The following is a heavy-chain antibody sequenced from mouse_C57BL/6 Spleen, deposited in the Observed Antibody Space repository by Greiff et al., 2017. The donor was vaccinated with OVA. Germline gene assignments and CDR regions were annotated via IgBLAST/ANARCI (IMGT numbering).Heavy chain of an antibody. CDR1: GYAFSSYW. V-gene: IGHV1-80*01. J-gene: IGHJ2*01. CDR3: ARRDYYGSSNFDY. D-gene: IGHD1-1*01. Sequence: QVQLKESGAELVKPGASVKISCKASGYAFSSYWMNWVKQRPGKGLEWIGQIYPGDGDTNYNGKFKGKATLTADKSSSTAYMQLSSLTSEDSAVYFCARRDYYGSSNFDYWGQGTTLTVSS. CDR2: IYPGDGDT.